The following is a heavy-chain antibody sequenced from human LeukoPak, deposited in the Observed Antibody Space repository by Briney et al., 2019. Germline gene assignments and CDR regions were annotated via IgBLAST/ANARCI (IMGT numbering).Heavy chain of an antibody. CDR3: AREPAYCGGDCYSDY. CDR2: ISAYNGNT. D-gene: IGHD2-21*02. CDR1: GYTFTSYD. V-gene: IGHV1-18*01. Sequence: ASVKVSCKASGYTFTSYDINWVRQAPGQGLEWMGWISAYNGNTNYAQKLQGRVTMTTDTSTSTAYMELRSLRSDDTAVYYCAREPAYCGGDCYSDYRGQGTLVTVSS. J-gene: IGHJ4*02.